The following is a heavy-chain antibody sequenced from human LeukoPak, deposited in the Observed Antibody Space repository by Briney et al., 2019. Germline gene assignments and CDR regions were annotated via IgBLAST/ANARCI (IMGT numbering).Heavy chain of an antibody. Sequence: SETLSLTCTVSGGSISSYYWSWIRQPPGKGLEWIGYIYYSGSANYNPSLKSRVTISVDTSKNQFSLKLSSVTAADTAVYYCARGTYDSSYFQHWGQGTLVTVSS. CDR3: ARGTYDSSYFQH. CDR1: GGSISSYY. J-gene: IGHJ1*01. CDR2: IYYSGSA. D-gene: IGHD3-22*01. V-gene: IGHV4-59*01.